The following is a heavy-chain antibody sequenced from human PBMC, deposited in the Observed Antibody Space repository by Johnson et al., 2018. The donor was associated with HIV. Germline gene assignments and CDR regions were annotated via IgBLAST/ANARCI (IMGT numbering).Heavy chain of an antibody. CDR2: INYDGTNT. Sequence: VQLVESGGGLIQPGGSLRLSCAASGFTVSSYWMHWVRQVPGKGLVWVSRINYDGTNTSYADFVKGRFTISRDNAKNTLFLQMNSLRAEDTAVYYCAIVVIRGDAFDLWGQGTTVTVSS. V-gene: IGHV3-74*02. CDR1: GFTVSSYW. J-gene: IGHJ3*01. CDR3: AIVVIRGDAFDL. D-gene: IGHD3-22*01.